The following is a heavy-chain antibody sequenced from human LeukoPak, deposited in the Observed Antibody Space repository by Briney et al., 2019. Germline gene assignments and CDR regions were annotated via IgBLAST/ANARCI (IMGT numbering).Heavy chain of an antibody. V-gene: IGHV3-30*14. CDR2: ISYDGSNK. J-gene: IGHJ4*02. Sequence: PGRSLRLSCAASGFTFSSYAMHWVRQAPGKGLEWVAVISYDGSNKYYADSVKGRFTISRDNSKNTLYLQMNSLRAEDTAVYYCARDRDYGGILYFDYWGQGTLVTVSS. CDR1: GFTFSSYA. D-gene: IGHD4-23*01. CDR3: ARDRDYGGILYFDY.